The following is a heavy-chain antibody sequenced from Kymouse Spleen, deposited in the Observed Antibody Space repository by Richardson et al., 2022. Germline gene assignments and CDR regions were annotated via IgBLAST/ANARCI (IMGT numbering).Heavy chain of an antibody. CDR1: GYTFTGYY. Sequence: QVQLVQSGAEVKKPGASVKVSCKASGYTFTGYYMHWVRQAPGQGLEWMGWINPNSGGTNYAQKFQGWVTMTRDTSISTAYMELSRLRSDDTAVYYCARECYDILTGYYNNYYYYGMDVWGQGTTVTVSS. D-gene: IGHD3-9*01. J-gene: IGHJ6*02. CDR3: ARECYDILTGYYNNYYYYGMDV. CDR2: INPNSGGT. V-gene: IGHV1-2*04.